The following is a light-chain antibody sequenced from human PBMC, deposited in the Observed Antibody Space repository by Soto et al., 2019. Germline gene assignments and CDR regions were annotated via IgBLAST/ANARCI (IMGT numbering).Light chain of an antibody. CDR1: QSISNY. CDR2: AAS. V-gene: IGKV1-39*01. CDR3: QQSYTPLFN. J-gene: IGKJ3*01. Sequence: DIQMTQSPSSLSASVGDRVTITCRASQSISNYLNWYQQKPGKAPKLLIYAASSLQSGVPSRFSGSGSGTDFTLAISSLQPEDFATYSCQQSYTPLFNFGPGTNVDI.